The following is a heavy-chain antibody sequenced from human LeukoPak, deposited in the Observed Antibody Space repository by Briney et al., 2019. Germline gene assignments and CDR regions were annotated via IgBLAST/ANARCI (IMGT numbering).Heavy chain of an antibody. V-gene: IGHV3-53*01. CDR2: IYSGGST. CDR3: ARTLGGNSLYFDY. Sequence: GGSLRLSCAASGFTVSSNYMSWVRQAPGKGLEWVSVIYSGGSTYYADSVKGRFTISRDNSKNTLYLQMNSLRAEDTAVYYCARTLGGNSLYFDYWGQGTLVTVSS. CDR1: GFTVSSNY. J-gene: IGHJ4*02. D-gene: IGHD4-23*01.